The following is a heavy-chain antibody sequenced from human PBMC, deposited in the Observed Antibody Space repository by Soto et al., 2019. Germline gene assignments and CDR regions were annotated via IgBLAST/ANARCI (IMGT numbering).Heavy chain of an antibody. CDR1: GYTFTSYG. J-gene: IGHJ4*02. V-gene: IGHV1-18*04. Sequence: QVQLMQSGNEVKKPGASVKVYCKTSGYTFTSYGISWVRQAPGQGPEWMGWISVYIGNTDYAQKFQGRVTMTRDTSTNTAYMELRSLRSDATAVYSCARAVDSGPRPFSFDYWGQGSRVTVSS. CDR2: ISVYIGNT. CDR3: ARAVDSGPRPFSFDY. D-gene: IGHD2-15*01.